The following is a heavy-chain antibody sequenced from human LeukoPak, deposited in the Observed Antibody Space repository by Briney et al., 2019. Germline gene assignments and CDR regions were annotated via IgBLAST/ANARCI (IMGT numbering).Heavy chain of an antibody. D-gene: IGHD3-22*01. V-gene: IGHV4-39*07. J-gene: IGHJ6*03. CDR3: ARGYDSSGYVYYYYYMDV. CDR2: INHPGST. CDR1: GGSISSSSYY. Sequence: SETLSLTCTVSGGSISSSSYYWGWIRQPPGKGREWIGEINHPGSTNFNPSRKSRLIISVATSQHQFSLKLSSVTAADTAVYYCARGYDSSGYVYYYYYMDVWGKGTTVTVSS.